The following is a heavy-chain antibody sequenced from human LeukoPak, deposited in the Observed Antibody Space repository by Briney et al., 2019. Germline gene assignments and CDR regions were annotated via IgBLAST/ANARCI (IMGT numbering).Heavy chain of an antibody. Sequence: ASVKVSCKASGYTFTSYYMHWVRQAPGQGLEWMGIINPSGGSTSYAQKFQGRVSMTKDTSTSTVYMELSSLRSEDTAVYYCAKDQTTPYSSCYSPSDYWGQGTLVTVSS. V-gene: IGHV1-46*01. CDR3: AKDQTTPYSSCYSPSDY. CDR2: INPSGGST. D-gene: IGHD3-22*01. CDR1: GYTFTSYY. J-gene: IGHJ4*02.